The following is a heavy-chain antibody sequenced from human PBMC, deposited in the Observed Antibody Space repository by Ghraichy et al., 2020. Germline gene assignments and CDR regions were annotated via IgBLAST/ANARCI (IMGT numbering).Heavy chain of an antibody. CDR3: AKGKGSGSYVNWSFNI. J-gene: IGHJ2*01. CDR1: GLTFSNFA. D-gene: IGHD1-26*01. CDR2: ISGSGGSI. Sequence: ETLSLTCAVSGLTFSNFAMAWVRQAPGKGLEWVSTISGSGGSIWYADSGKGRFIISRDNSRSTFYLQMNSLRAEDTAVYYCAKGKGSGSYVNWSFNIWGRGTPVIVCS. V-gene: IGHV3-23*01.